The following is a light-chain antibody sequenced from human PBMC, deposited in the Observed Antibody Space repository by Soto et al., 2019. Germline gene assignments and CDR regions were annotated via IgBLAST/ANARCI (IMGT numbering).Light chain of an antibody. J-gene: IGKJ2*01. CDR3: QQYERTPPT. Sequence: DIVMTQSPDSLAVSLGERATINCKSSQSVLYSSNNKNYLSWYQQRPGQPPKLLIYWASTRESGVPDRFSGSGSRTDFTLTITSLQAEDVAVYYCQQYERTPPTLGQGTKLEIK. CDR2: WAS. CDR1: QSVLYSSNNKNY. V-gene: IGKV4-1*01.